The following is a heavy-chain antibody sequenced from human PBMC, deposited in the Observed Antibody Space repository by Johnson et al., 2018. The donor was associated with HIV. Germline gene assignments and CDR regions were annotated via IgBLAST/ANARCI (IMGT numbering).Heavy chain of an antibody. Sequence: VQLVESGGGLVQPGGSLRLSCAASGFTFSSYWMSWVRQAPGKGLEWVANIKQEGSEKYYVDSVKGRFTISRDNAKNTLYLQMSSLRAEDTAVYYCAKSPGKDHGGNSGAFHIWGQGTMVTVSS. CDR2: IKQEGSEK. V-gene: IGHV3-7*02. CDR1: GFTFSSYW. J-gene: IGHJ3*02. D-gene: IGHD4-23*01. CDR3: AKSPGKDHGGNSGAFHI.